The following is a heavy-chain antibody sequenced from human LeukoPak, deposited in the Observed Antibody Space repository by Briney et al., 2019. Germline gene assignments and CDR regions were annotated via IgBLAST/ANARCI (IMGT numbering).Heavy chain of an antibody. CDR1: TFTFSNAW. J-gene: IGHJ3*02. CDR3: TTAPRGYCSGGSCSYAFDI. D-gene: IGHD2-15*01. CDR2: IKSKRDGGTT. V-gene: IGHV3-15*01. Sequence: PGGSLRLSCAASTFTFSNAWMSWVRQAPGKGLEWVGRIKSKRDGGTTDYAAPVKGRFTISRDDSKNTLYLQMNSLKTEDTAVYYCTTAPRGYCSGGSCSYAFDIWGQGTMVTVTS.